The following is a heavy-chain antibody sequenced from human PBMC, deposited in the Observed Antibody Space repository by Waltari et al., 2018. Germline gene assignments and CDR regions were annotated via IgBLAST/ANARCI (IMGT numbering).Heavy chain of an antibody. CDR2: IYHNGKT. V-gene: IGHV4-38-2*01. D-gene: IGHD7-27*01. CDR3: AAYLPDWGRGRDY. CDR1: GHSISSTYY. Sequence: QVQLQESGPGLVKPVETLSLTCAVSGHSISSTYYWGWIRQSPGKGLEWIANIYHNGKTYYNPSLKSRVTISLDTSKNRFSLNLRSVTAADTALYYCAAYLPDWGRGRDYWGQGVLVTVSS. J-gene: IGHJ4*02.